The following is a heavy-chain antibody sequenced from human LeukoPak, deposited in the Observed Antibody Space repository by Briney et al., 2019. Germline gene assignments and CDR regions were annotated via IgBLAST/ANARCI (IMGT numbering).Heavy chain of an antibody. J-gene: IGHJ4*02. D-gene: IGHD2-15*01. CDR1: GFTFGDYA. Sequence: GGSLRLSCTASGFTFGDYAMSWVRQAPGKGLEWVSFIRSKAYGGTTEYAASVKGRFTISRDDSKSIAYLQMNSLKTEDTAMYYCTRVSLAAASVFFDYWGQGTLVTVSS. CDR3: TRVSLAAASVFFDY. CDR2: IRSKAYGGTT. V-gene: IGHV3-49*04.